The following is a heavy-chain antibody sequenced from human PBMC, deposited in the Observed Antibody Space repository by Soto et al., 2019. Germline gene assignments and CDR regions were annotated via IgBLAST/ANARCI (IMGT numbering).Heavy chain of an antibody. Sequence: SVKVTCKASGGTLSSYAISWVRQAPGQGLEWMGGIIPIFGTANYAQKFQGRVTITADESTSTAYMELSSLRSEDTAVYYCASVVAATNYYYYGMDVWGQGTTVTVSS. D-gene: IGHD2-15*01. CDR1: GGTLSSYA. CDR3: ASVVAATNYYYYGMDV. J-gene: IGHJ6*02. V-gene: IGHV1-69*13. CDR2: IIPIFGTA.